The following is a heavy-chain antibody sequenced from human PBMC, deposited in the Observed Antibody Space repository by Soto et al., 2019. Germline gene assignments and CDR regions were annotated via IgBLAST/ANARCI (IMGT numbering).Heavy chain of an antibody. J-gene: IGHJ6*02. CDR3: ARADVYYDFWSGHESFYYYGMDV. V-gene: IGHV7-4-1*01. CDR2: INTNTGNP. D-gene: IGHD3-3*01. Sequence: ASVKVSCKASGYTFTSYAMNWVRQAPGQGLEWMGWINTNTGNPTYAQGFTGRFVFSLDTSVSTAYLQICSLKAEDTAVYYCARADVYYDFWSGHESFYYYGMDVWGQGTTVTVSS. CDR1: GYTFTSYA.